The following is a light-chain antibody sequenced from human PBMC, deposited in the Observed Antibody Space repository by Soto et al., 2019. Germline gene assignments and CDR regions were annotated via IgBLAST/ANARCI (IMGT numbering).Light chain of an antibody. CDR1: QSIRRY. CDR2: AAS. CDR3: QQSYSSPPT. Sequence: DIQLTQSPSSLSASVGDRVPITCRASQSIRRYLNWYQQKPGKAPKLLIYAASSLQSGVPSRFSGSRSGPDFTLTISSLQPEDFATYYCQQSYSSPPTFGQGTKVDIK. V-gene: IGKV1-39*01. J-gene: IGKJ1*01.